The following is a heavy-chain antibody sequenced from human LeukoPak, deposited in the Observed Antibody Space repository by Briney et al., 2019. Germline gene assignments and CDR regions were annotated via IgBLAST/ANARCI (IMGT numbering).Heavy chain of an antibody. V-gene: IGHV1-2*02. CDR1: GYTFTGYY. D-gene: IGHD2-2*02. CDR2: INPNSGGT. J-gene: IGHJ6*02. Sequence: GASVKVSCKASGYTFTGYYMHWVRQAPGQGLEWMGWINPNSGGTNYAQKFQGRVTMTRDTSISTAYMELSRLRSDDTAVYYCARGDCSSTSCYTGIYGMDVWGQGTTVTVS. CDR3: ARGDCSSTSCYTGIYGMDV.